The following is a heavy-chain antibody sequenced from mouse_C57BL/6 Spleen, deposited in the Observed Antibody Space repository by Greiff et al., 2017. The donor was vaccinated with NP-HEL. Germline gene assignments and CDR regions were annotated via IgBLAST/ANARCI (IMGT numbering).Heavy chain of an antibody. CDR1: GYTFTSYW. CDR3: ARWGYYGTPDY. V-gene: IGHV1-61*01. D-gene: IGHD1-1*01. J-gene: IGHJ2*01. Sequence: VQLQQPGAELVRPGSSVKLSCKASGYTFTSYWMDWVKQRPGQGLEWIGNIYPSDSETHYNQKFKDKATLTVDKSSSTAYMQLSSLTSEDSAVYYCARWGYYGTPDYWGQGTTLTVSS. CDR2: IYPSDSET.